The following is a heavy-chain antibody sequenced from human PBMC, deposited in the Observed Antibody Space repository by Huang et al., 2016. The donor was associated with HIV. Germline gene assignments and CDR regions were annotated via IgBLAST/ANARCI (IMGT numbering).Heavy chain of an antibody. V-gene: IGHV3-30*02. J-gene: IGHJ2*01. D-gene: IGHD6-13*01. CDR1: GFSFNDYG. Sequence: QVQLVVSGGGVVQPGGSLRLSCTASGFSFNDYGMHWVRQAPGRGLEWVAFIRYDGSNKYYADYVKGRVTISRDNSQNTLYLQMSSQRAEDTAVYYCAKGRGLAAAPDWYFDLWGRGTLVTVSS. CDR3: AKGRGLAAAPDWYFDL. CDR2: IRYDGSNK.